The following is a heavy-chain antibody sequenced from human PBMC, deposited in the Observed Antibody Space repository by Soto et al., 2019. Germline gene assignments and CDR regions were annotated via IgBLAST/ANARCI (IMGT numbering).Heavy chain of an antibody. D-gene: IGHD3-3*01. V-gene: IGHV1-46*01. J-gene: IGHJ5*02. CDR1: GYTFINYY. CDR2: INPTGGST. CDR3: ARGVPTIFGVVDVHNWFDP. Sequence: ASVKVSCKASGYTFINYYIHWVRQAPGHGLEWMAIINPTGGSTNYAQKFQGRITMTTDTSTSTAYMELRSLRSDDTAVYYCARGVPTIFGVVDVHNWFDPWGQGTLVTVSS.